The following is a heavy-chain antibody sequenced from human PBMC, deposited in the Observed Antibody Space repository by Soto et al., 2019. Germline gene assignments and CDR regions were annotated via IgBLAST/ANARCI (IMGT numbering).Heavy chain of an antibody. CDR2: VNGGGSGT. V-gene: IGHV3-74*01. CDR3: LVSGNYRFDY. Sequence: EVQLVESGGGLVQPGESLRLSCAASGFTFSSYWMHWVRQAPGKGLVWVARVNGGGSGTSYADSVKGRFTISRDNAKNTLYLQMNSLRAEDTAVYYCLVSGNYRFDYWGPGILVTVSS. D-gene: IGHD1-26*01. J-gene: IGHJ4*02. CDR1: GFTFSSYW.